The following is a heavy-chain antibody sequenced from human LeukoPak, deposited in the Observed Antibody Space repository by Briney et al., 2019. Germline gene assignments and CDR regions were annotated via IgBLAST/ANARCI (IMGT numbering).Heavy chain of an antibody. J-gene: IGHJ4*02. V-gene: IGHV4-59*01. CDR2: IYYSGST. Sequence: PSETLSLTCTVSGGSISSYYWSWIRQPPGKGLEWIGYIYYSGSTNYNPSLKSRVTISVDTSKNQFSLKLSSVTAADTAVYYCARYRKDTAXXXDYWGQGTLVTVSS. CDR3: ARYRKDTAXXXDY. CDR1: GGSISSYY. D-gene: IGHD5-18*01.